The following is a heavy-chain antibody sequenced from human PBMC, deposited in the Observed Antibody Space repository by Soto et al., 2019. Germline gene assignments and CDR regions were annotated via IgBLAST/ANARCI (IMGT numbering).Heavy chain of an antibody. V-gene: IGHV3-30-3*01. J-gene: IGHJ4*02. Sequence: QVQLVESGGGVGQPGRSLRLSCAASGFTFSSYAMHWVRQAPGKGLEWVAVISYDGSNKYYADSVKGRFTISRDNSKNTLYLQMNSLRAEDTAVYYCAEGEWELESHWGQGTLVTVSS. CDR2: ISYDGSNK. D-gene: IGHD1-26*01. CDR1: GFTFSSYA. CDR3: AEGEWELESH.